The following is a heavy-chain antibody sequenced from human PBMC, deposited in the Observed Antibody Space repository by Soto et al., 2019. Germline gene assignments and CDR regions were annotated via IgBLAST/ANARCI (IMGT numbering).Heavy chain of an antibody. CDR1: GYTFTNFG. D-gene: IGHD3-16*01. V-gene: IGHV1-18*01. J-gene: IGHJ4*02. Sequence: QVQLVQSGAEVKKPGASVKVSCKASGYTFTNFGISWVRQAPGQGLEWMGWISAYNGNTNYAQNFQGRVTMTTATSTSTAYMELRSLRSAATAVYSCARGGTPIAYWGQGTLVTVSS. CDR2: ISAYNGNT. CDR3: ARGGTPIAY.